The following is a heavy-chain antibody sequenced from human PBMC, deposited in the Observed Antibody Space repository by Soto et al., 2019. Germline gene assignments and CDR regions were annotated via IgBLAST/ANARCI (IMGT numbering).Heavy chain of an antibody. Sequence: GESLKISCKGSGYSFTSYWIGWVRQMPGKGLEWMGIIYPGDSDTRYSPSFQGQVTISADKSISTAYLQWSSLKASDTAMYYCARQVAYYYYSRRYYGMDLWGQGTTATVFS. CDR2: IYPGDSDT. V-gene: IGHV5-51*01. J-gene: IGHJ6*02. CDR3: ARQVAYYYYSRRYYGMDL. D-gene: IGHD3-22*01. CDR1: GYSFTSYW.